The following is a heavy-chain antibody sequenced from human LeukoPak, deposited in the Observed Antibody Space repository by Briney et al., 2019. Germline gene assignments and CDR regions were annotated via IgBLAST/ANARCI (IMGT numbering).Heavy chain of an antibody. Sequence: GGSLRLSCAASEFDFSSHAMTWVHQAPGKGLEWVSAISISGSKTYYADSAKGRFTISRDNSKNTLYLQMNSLRAEDTAVYYCANEIRPNDYWGQGTQVTVSS. CDR1: EFDFSSHA. J-gene: IGHJ4*02. CDR3: ANEIRPNDY. V-gene: IGHV3-23*01. CDR2: ISISGSKT. D-gene: IGHD4-17*01.